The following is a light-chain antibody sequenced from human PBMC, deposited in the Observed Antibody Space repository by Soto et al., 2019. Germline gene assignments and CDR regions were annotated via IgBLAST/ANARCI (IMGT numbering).Light chain of an antibody. V-gene: IGKV3-20*01. J-gene: IGKJ4*01. CDR1: QSVTGSY. CDR2: GAS. Sequence: EIVLTQSPGTLSLSPGERATLSCRASQSVTGSYLAWYQQKRGQAPRLIIYGASSRATGTADRFSGSGSGTDFTLTISRLEPEDFAVYSCQQYGSLPLTFGGGNKVEIK. CDR3: QQYGSLPLT.